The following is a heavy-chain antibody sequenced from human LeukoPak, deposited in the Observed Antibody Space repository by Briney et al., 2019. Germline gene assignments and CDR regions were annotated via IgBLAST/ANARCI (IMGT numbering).Heavy chain of an antibody. Sequence: SETLSLTCTVSGGSISSISSYYWGWIRRPPGKGLEWVGSIYYSGNIYYNPSLKSRVTISVDTSKNQFSLKLTSVTAADTAVYYCARQTGVGLFILPGGQGTLVTVSS. CDR3: ARQTGVGLFILP. CDR2: IYYSGNI. J-gene: IGHJ4*02. D-gene: IGHD3-3*01. V-gene: IGHV4-39*01. CDR1: GGSISSISSYY.